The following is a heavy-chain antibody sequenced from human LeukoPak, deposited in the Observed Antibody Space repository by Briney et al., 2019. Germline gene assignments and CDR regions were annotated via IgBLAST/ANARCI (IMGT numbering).Heavy chain of an antibody. D-gene: IGHD3-22*01. CDR2: INTYNGNT. CDR1: GYTFTNYG. CDR3: ARVVLDHYYDSSGYLGTLDY. V-gene: IGHV1-18*01. J-gene: IGHJ4*02. Sequence: GASVKVSCKASGYTFTNYGISWVRQAPGQGPEWMGWINTYNGNTNYAQKFQGRVTMTTDTSTSTAYMELRSLRSDDTAVYYCARVVLDHYYDSSGYLGTLDYWGQGTLVTVSS.